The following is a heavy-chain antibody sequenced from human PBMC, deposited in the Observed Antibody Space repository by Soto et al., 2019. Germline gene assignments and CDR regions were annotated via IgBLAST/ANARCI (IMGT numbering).Heavy chain of an antibody. CDR3: ARGLPYDFWIGYASDPSLTALDY. Sequence: ASVKVSCKASGYTFTSYDINWVRQATGQGLEWMGWMNPNSGNTGYAQKFQGRVTITXNXXXXTAYMELSSMRSEDTAVYYCARGLPYDFWIGYASDPSLTALDYLGQGTLGTVA. CDR1: GYTFTSYD. CDR2: MNPNSGNT. V-gene: IGHV1-8*01. D-gene: IGHD3-3*01. J-gene: IGHJ4*02.